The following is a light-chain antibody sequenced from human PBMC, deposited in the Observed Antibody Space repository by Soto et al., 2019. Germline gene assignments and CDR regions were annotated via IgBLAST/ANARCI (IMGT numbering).Light chain of an antibody. CDR2: DVS. V-gene: IGLV2-8*01. CDR3: SSYAGTSGV. Sequence: QSALTQPPSASGSPGQSVTISCTGTASDVGGYNYVSWYQQHPGKVPKLMIYDVSKRPSGVPDRFSGSKSGNTASLTVSGLQAEDEADYYCSSYAGTSGVFGTGTKVTVL. CDR1: ASDVGGYNY. J-gene: IGLJ1*01.